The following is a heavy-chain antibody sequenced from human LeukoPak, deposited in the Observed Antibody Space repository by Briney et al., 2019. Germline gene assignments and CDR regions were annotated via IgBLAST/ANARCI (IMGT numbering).Heavy chain of an antibody. CDR2: IYHSGST. CDR3: ARHFGAAAGPDAFDI. V-gene: IGHV4-38-2*02. J-gene: IGHJ3*02. CDR1: GYSISSGYY. Sequence: SETLSLTCTVSGYSISSGYYWGWIRQPPGQGLEWIGSIYHSGSTYYNPSLKSRVAISIDTSKNYFSLKVNSVTAADTAVYYCARHFGAAAGPDAFDIWGQGTMVTVSS. D-gene: IGHD6-13*01.